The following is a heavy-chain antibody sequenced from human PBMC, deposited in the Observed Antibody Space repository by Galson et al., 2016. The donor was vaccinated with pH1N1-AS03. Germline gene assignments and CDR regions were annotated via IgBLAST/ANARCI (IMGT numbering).Heavy chain of an antibody. J-gene: IGHJ3*02. V-gene: IGHV1-69*02. Sequence: SVKVSCKASGDKFIRYTISWVRQAPGQGLEWMGRIIPILGMTNYAQKFQGRVTITADTSTSTAYMELGSLTSEDTAVYYCVIMWKPTVLDIWGQGTLVSVSS. D-gene: IGHD3-16*01. CDR1: GDKFIRYT. CDR2: IIPILGMT. CDR3: VIMWKPTVLDI.